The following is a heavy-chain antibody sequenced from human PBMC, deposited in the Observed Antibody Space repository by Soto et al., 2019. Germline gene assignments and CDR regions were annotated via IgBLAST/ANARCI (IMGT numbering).Heavy chain of an antibody. CDR2: IIPIVGTT. J-gene: IGHJ3*02. D-gene: IGHD1-26*01. CDR1: GGTFSSYV. CDR3: ARRGGSHMLTHDAFDI. V-gene: IGHV1-69*01. Sequence: QVQLVQSGAEVKKPGSSVKVSCKTSGGTFSSYVISWVRQAPGQGLEWMGGIIPIVGTTNYAQKFQGRVTITADESTSTAYMELSSLRSDDTAVYYCARRGGSHMLTHDAFDIWGQGTMVTVSS.